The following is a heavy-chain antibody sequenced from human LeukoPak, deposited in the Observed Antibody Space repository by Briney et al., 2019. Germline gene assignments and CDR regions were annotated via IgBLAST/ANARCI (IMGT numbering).Heavy chain of an antibody. J-gene: IGHJ4*02. Sequence: GGPLRLSCSASGVIFSKYEKRWVREAPGRGVECVAGISGSGGSRYHADSVKGRFTISRDNSKNTLYLQMNSLRAEDTAVYYCAKELDSSGYFDYWGQGTLVTVSS. D-gene: IGHD3-22*01. CDR2: ISGSGGSR. CDR1: GVIFSKYE. CDR3: AKELDSSGYFDY. V-gene: IGHV3-23*01.